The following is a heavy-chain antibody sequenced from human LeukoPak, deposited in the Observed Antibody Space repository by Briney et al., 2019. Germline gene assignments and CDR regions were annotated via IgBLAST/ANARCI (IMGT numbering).Heavy chain of an antibody. CDR1: GFTFSSYA. D-gene: IGHD3-3*01. CDR3: ARDWSHRCFDY. Sequence: GGSLRLSCAASGFTFSSYAMHWVRQAPGKGLEWVAFISYAGSNKYYADSVKGRFTISRDNSKNTLYLQLNSLRTEDTAVYYCARDWSHRCFDYWGQGTLVTVSS. J-gene: IGHJ4*02. CDR2: ISYAGSNK. V-gene: IGHV3-30*03.